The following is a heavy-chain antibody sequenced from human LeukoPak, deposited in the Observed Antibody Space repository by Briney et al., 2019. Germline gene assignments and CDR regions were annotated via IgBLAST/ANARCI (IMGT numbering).Heavy chain of an antibody. D-gene: IGHD3-9*01. CDR2: IIPIFGTA. J-gene: IGHJ4*02. V-gene: IGHV1-69*05. CDR3: ARSLTGGVYYFDY. Sequence: SSVKVSCKASGGTFSSYASSWVRQAPGQGLEWMGGIIPIFGTANYAQQLQGRATITTGESTSTACMELSSLRSEDTAVYYCARSLTGGVYYFDYWGQGTLVTVSS. CDR1: GGTFSSYA.